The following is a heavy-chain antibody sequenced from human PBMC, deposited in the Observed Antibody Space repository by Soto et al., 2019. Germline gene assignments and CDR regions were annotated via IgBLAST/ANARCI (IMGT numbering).Heavy chain of an antibody. CDR1: GYTFSGYY. D-gene: IGHD1-1*01. J-gene: IGHJ4*02. Sequence: ASVKVSCKTSGYTFSGYYMHWVRQAPGQGLEWMGWINPNNGGTRYARKFQGRVTLTRDTSVSTAYMELGSLKSDDTAIYYCTRGLLPTKIRLDLPGYWGQGTLVTVSS. CDR2: INPNNGGT. V-gene: IGHV1-2*02. CDR3: TRGLLPTKIRLDLPGY.